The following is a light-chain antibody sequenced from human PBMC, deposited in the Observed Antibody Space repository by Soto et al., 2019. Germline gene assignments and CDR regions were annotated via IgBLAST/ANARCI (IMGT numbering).Light chain of an antibody. CDR2: GAS. Sequence: EIVLTQSPGTRSLSPGERATLSCRASQSVSSSYLAWYQQKPGQAPRLLIYGASSRATCIPDRFSGSGSGTDFHLTISRVEPEEFAVYYCQHQGSTPPGGTFGQGTEVEIK. V-gene: IGKV3-20*01. CDR1: QSVSSSY. J-gene: IGKJ1*01. CDR3: QHQGSTPPGGT.